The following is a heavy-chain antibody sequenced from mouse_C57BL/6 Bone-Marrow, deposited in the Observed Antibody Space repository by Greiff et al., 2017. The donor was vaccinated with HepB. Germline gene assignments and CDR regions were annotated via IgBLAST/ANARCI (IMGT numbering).Heavy chain of an antibody. CDR1: GYTFTDHT. CDR2: IYPRDGST. CDR3: AREEDDYDKGFDY. Sequence: QVQLQQSDAELVKPGASVKISCKVSGYTFTDHTIHWMKQRPEQGLEWIGYIYPRDGSTNYNEKFKGKATFTADTSSNTAYMQLSSLTTEDSAIYYCAREEDDYDKGFDYWGQGTTLTVSS. J-gene: IGHJ2*01. V-gene: IGHV1-78*01. D-gene: IGHD2-4*01.